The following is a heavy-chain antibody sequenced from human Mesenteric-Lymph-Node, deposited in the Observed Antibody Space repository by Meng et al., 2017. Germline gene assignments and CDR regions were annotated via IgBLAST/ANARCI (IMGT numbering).Heavy chain of an antibody. J-gene: IGHJ3*02. CDR3: AHSSDGIAAAYDAFDI. CDR1: GFSLTTGGVG. V-gene: IGHV2-5*01. Sequence: SGPTLVKPTQTLTLTCTFSGFSLTTGGVGVGWIRQPPGKALEWLALIYWNDDKRYSPSLKSRLTITKDTSKNQVVLTMTNMDPVDTATYYCAHSSDGIAAAYDAFDIWGQGTVVTVSS. D-gene: IGHD6-13*01. CDR2: IYWNDDK.